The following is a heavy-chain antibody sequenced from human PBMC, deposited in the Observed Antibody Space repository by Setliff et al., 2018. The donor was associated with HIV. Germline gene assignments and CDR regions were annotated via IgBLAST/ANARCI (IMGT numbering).Heavy chain of an antibody. J-gene: IGHJ4*02. CDR1: GESFSPYY. V-gene: IGHV4-59*04. Sequence: SETMSLTCAVYGESFSPYYWGWIRQPPGRGREWIGNVYSSGSTYYNPSLKSRVTISLDTSKNQFSLNLTYVTAADTAVYYCARFSTSSGGTFDYWGQGTLVTVSS. CDR3: ARFSTSSGGTFDY. D-gene: IGHD6-6*01. CDR2: VYSSGST.